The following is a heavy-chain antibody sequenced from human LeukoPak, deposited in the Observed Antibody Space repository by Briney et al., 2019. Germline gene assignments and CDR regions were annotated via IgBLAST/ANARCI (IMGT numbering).Heavy chain of an antibody. D-gene: IGHD6-19*01. V-gene: IGHV4-59*02. Sequence: SETLSLTCAVSGDSVSSSYWSWIRQPPGKGLEWIGYIHYSGSTDYNPSLKSRVIMSVDTSKNQFSLKMNSVTAADTAMYYCARVQWLPLDVFNFWGQGTMVTVSS. CDR3: ARVQWLPLDVFNF. J-gene: IGHJ3*01. CDR2: IHYSGST. CDR1: GDSVSSSY.